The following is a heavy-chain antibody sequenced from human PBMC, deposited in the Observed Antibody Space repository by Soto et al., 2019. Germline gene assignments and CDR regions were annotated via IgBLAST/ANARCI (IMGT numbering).Heavy chain of an antibody. V-gene: IGHV1-69*06. CDR3: ATIRVRGGPLRFED. D-gene: IGHD5-12*01. CDR2: VLPISGST. CDR1: GGLISKYS. J-gene: IGHJ4*01. Sequence: QVQLVQSGAEVRKPGSSVKVSCKPSGGLISKYSFNWVRQAPGQGLEWMGGVLPISGSTDYAQKFQGRLTLTADRSTSTVYMELSRLRSDDTANYYCATIRVRGGPLRFEDGGKGMLISVSS.